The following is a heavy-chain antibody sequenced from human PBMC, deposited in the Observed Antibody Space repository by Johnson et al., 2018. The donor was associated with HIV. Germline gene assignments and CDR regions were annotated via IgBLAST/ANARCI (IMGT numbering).Heavy chain of an antibody. V-gene: IGHV3-15*01. D-gene: IGHD1-26*01. Sequence: VQLVESGGGVVQPGRSLRLSCVASGFTFSNAWMSWVRQAPGKGLEWVGRIKSKTDGGTTDYAAPVKGRFTISRDDSKNTLYLQMNSLKTEDTAVYYCATDVPSAPYYNAFDIWGQGTMVTVSS. CDR2: IKSKTDGGTT. CDR3: ATDVPSAPYYNAFDI. CDR1: GFTFSNAW. J-gene: IGHJ3*02.